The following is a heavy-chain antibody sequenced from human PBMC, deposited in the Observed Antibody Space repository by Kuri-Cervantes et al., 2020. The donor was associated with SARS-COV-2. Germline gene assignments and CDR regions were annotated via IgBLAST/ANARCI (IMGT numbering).Heavy chain of an antibody. CDR1: GFTFSSYS. Sequence: GESLKISCAASGFTFSSYSMNWVRQAPGKGLEWVSSISSSSSYIYYADSVKGRFTISRDNSKNTLYLQMNSLGAEDTAVYYCAKDSLLEVKFDYWGQGTLVTVSS. V-gene: IGHV3-21*01. CDR2: ISSSSSYI. CDR3: AKDSLLEVKFDY. D-gene: IGHD1-1*01. J-gene: IGHJ4*02.